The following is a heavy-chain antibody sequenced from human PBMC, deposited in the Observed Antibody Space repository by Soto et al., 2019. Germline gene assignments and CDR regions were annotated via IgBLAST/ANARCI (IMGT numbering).Heavy chain of an antibody. CDR3: AKVNLGATSITDFYYYGMDG. J-gene: IGHJ6*02. D-gene: IGHD1-26*01. CDR1: GFSFDNYA. Sequence: GGTLSLSCAASGFSFDNYALNWVRQPPGEGLEWVSGITGSGENTYYADSVKGRFTNTRDNAKNTLYVQLQSLRVEDTAIYYLAKVNLGATSITDFYYYGMDGWGQGTMVTVS. CDR2: ITGSGENT. V-gene: IGHV3-23*01.